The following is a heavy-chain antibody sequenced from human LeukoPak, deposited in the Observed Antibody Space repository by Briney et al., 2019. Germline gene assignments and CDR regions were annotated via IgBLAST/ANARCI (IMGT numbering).Heavy chain of an antibody. CDR3: ARPGHDYSSVYYYGMDV. V-gene: IGHV3-33*08. CDR2: IWYDGSNK. D-gene: IGHD4-11*01. J-gene: IGHJ6*02. CDR1: GFTFSTYA. Sequence: GGSLRLSCAASGFTFSTYAMSWVRQAPGKGLEWVAVIWYDGSNKYYADSVKGRFTISRDNSKNTLYLQMNSLRAEDTAVYYCARPGHDYSSVYYYGMDVWGQGTTVTVSS.